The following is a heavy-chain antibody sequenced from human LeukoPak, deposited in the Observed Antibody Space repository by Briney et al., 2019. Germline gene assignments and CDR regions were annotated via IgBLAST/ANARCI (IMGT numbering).Heavy chain of an antibody. CDR1: LVTFSNYV. Sequence: GGALRLSRVESLVTFSNYVMHWVRPAPDKGLGWGGVICYDGSNKYYADSVRGGFTISRDNSKNTLYRQMNSLRAEDTAVYYCAGNYGPYYFDYWGQGTLVTVSS. J-gene: IGHJ4*02. CDR3: AGNYGPYYFDY. CDR2: ICYDGSNK. D-gene: IGHD3-10*01. V-gene: IGHV3-33*01.